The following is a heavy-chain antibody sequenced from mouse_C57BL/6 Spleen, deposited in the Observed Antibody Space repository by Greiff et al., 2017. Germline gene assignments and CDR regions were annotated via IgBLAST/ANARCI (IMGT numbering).Heavy chain of an antibody. CDR2: IDPSDSYT. Sequence: VQLQQPGAELVMPGASVKLSCKASGYTFTSYWMHWVKQRPGQGLEWIGEIDPSDSYTNYNQKFKGKSTLTVDKSSSTAYMQLSSLTSEDSAVYYCARRGRVYYYAMDYWGQGTSVTVSS. J-gene: IGHJ4*01. V-gene: IGHV1-69*01. CDR1: GYTFTSYW. CDR3: ARRGRVYYYAMDY. D-gene: IGHD1-1*01.